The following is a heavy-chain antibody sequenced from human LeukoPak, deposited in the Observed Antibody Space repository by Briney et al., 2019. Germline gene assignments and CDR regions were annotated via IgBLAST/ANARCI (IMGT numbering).Heavy chain of an antibody. CDR2: IRYDGSNK. Sequence: PGGSLRLSCAASGFTFSSYGMHWVRQAPGKGLEWVAFIRYDGSNKYYADSVKGRFTISRDNSKNTLYLQMNSLRAEDTAVYYCAKDPNYYGSGNAFDIWGLGAMVTVSS. CDR1: GFTFSSYG. D-gene: IGHD3-10*01. V-gene: IGHV3-30*02. CDR3: AKDPNYYGSGNAFDI. J-gene: IGHJ3*02.